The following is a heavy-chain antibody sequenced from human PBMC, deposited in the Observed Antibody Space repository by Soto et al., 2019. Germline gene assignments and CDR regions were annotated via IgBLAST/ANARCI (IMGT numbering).Heavy chain of an antibody. V-gene: IGHV6-1*01. CDR2: TYYRSKWYN. Sequence: QTLSLTCAISGYSVSSNSAAWNLIRQSPSRGLEWLGRTYYRSKWYNDYALSVKSRITINPDTSKNQFSLHLNSVTPEDTAVYYCARDPPDFHSAFDYWGQGTLVTVS. CDR3: ARDPPDFHSAFDY. J-gene: IGHJ4*02. D-gene: IGHD4-4*01. CDR1: GYSVSSNSAA.